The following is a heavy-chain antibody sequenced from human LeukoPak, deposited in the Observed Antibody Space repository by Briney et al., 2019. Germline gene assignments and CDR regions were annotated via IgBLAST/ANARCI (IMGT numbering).Heavy chain of an antibody. Sequence: GRPLRLSCAASGFTFSTYGMHWVRQAPGKGLEWVAFIRYDGSNKYYADSVKGRFTISRDNSKNMLYLQMNSLRAEDTAVYYCAKKVGAPETYYYYYMDVWGKGTTVTVSS. D-gene: IGHD1-26*01. CDR2: IRYDGSNK. J-gene: IGHJ6*03. CDR1: GFTFSTYG. CDR3: AKKVGAPETYYYYYMDV. V-gene: IGHV3-30*02.